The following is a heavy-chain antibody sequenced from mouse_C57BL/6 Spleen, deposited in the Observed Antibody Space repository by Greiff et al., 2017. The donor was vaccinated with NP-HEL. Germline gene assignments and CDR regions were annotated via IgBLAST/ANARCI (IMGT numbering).Heavy chain of an antibody. CDR1: GYTFTSYW. V-gene: IGHV1-52*01. CDR2: IDPSDSET. CDR3: ARGSYVNYFDY. Sequence: VQLQQPGAELVRPGSSVKLSCKASGYTFTSYWMHWVKQRPIQGLEWIGNIDPSDSETHYNQKFKDKATLTVDKSSSTAYMQLSSLTSEDSAVYYCARGSYVNYFDYWGQGTTLTVSS. J-gene: IGHJ2*01. D-gene: IGHD1-1*01.